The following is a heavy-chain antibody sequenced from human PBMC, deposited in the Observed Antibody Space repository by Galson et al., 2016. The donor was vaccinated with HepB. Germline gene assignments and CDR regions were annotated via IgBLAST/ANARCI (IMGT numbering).Heavy chain of an antibody. Sequence: SVKVSCKASGYSFTNYGMHWVRQAPGQRLEWMGWINTGNGNTKYSQNFQGRVTITRDTSASTVYMELSSLRFEDTALYHCARRVIYGGSYWLDPWGQGTLVTVSS. CDR1: GYSFTNYG. J-gene: IGHJ5*02. CDR3: ARRVIYGGSYWLDP. D-gene: IGHD1-26*01. V-gene: IGHV1-3*04. CDR2: INTGNGNT.